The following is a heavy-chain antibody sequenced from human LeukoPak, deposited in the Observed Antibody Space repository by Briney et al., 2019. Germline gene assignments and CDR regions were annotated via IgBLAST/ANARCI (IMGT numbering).Heavy chain of an antibody. CDR1: GGSISSYY. J-gene: IGHJ4*02. D-gene: IGHD5-24*01. CDR2: IYHSGST. Sequence: SETLSLTCTVSGGSISSYYWSWIRQPPGKGLEWIGSIYHSGSTYYNPSLKSRVTISVDTSKNQFSLKLSSVTAADTAVYYCAGSRDGYNFFFKYWGQGTLVTVSS. CDR3: AGSRDGYNFFFKY. V-gene: IGHV4-59*04.